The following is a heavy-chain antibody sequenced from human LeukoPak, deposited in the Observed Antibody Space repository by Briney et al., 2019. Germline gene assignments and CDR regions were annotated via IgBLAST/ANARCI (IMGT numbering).Heavy chain of an antibody. Sequence: TGGSLRLSCAASGFTFSSYWMHWVRQAPRKGVVWVSRINSDGSSTSYAASVKGRFTISRDNAKNTLYLQMNSLRAEDTAVYYCARVIPRGYYDSSGYLFDYWGQGTLVTVSS. J-gene: IGHJ4*02. D-gene: IGHD3-22*01. V-gene: IGHV3-74*01. CDR1: GFTFSSYW. CDR3: ARVIPRGYYDSSGYLFDY. CDR2: INSDGSST.